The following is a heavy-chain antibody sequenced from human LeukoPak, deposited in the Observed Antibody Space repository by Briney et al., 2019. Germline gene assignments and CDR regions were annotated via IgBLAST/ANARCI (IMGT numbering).Heavy chain of an antibody. V-gene: IGHV4-34*01. CDR3: ARRHIVVVTAIRARNWFDP. Sequence: PSETLSLTCAVYGGSFSGYYWSWIRQPPGKGLEWIGEINHSGSTNYNPSLKSRVTISVDTSKNQFSLKLSSVTAADTAVYYCARRHIVVVTAIRARNWFDPWGQGTLVTVSS. CDR1: GGSFSGYY. J-gene: IGHJ5*02. D-gene: IGHD2-21*02. CDR2: INHSGST.